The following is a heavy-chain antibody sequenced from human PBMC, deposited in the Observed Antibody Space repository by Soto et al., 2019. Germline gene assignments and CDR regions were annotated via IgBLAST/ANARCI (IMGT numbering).Heavy chain of an antibody. CDR2: VYYTGGT. CDR3: ARCPDGDYERYFDP. V-gene: IGHV4-31*03. D-gene: IGHD4-17*01. CDR1: GGSVNTGGYY. Sequence: QVHLQESGPGLVKPSETLSLTCSVSGGSVNTGGYYWSWIRQNPGKGLDWIGYVYYTGGTYYNPSHRSRVSTSVKPTNNTSQKHLTLKLTSVTAADTAVDYWARCPDGDYERYFDPWGHGTLVSVSS. J-gene: IGHJ2*01.